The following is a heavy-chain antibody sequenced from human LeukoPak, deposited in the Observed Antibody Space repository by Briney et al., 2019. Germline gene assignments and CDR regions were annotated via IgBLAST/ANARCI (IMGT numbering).Heavy chain of an antibody. CDR3: AGYYSNYYYGMDV. J-gene: IGHJ6*02. CDR2: IYYSGST. V-gene: IGHV4-59*01. Sequence: SETLSLTCTVSGGSISSYYWSWIRQPPGKGLEWIGYIYYSGSTNYNPSLKSRVTISVGTSKNQFSLKLSSVTAADTAVYYCAGYYSNYYYGMDVWGQGTTVTVSS. CDR1: GGSISSYY. D-gene: IGHD4-4*01.